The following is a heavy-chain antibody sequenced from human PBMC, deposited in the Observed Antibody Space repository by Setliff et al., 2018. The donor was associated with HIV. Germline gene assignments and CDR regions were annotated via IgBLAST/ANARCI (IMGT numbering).Heavy chain of an antibody. J-gene: IGHJ5*02. CDR2: INPTGRRT. CDR1: GNTFTSGY. V-gene: IGHV1-46*01. Sequence: ASVKVSCKASGNTFTSGYMHWVRQAPGQGLEWMGMINPTGRRTTYAQKFQGRVTMTRDTSTSTVYMDLSSLRSEDTAIYYCARDIPGPAISSAYNYWFDPWGQGTLVTVSS. D-gene: IGHD5-12*01. CDR3: ARDIPGPAISSAYNYWFDP.